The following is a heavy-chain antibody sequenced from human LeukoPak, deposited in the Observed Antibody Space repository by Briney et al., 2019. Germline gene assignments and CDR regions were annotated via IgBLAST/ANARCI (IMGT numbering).Heavy chain of an antibody. V-gene: IGHV3-30*02. CDR1: GFSFSSYG. CDR2: IRYDGSDK. CDR3: AKEAVRGVIIADAFDI. D-gene: IGHD3-10*01. J-gene: IGHJ3*02. Sequence: GGSLRLSCAASGFSFSSYGMHWVRQAPGKGLEWVTFIRYDGSDKFYADSVKGRFTTSRDNSRSTLYLQMNSLRAEDTAVYYCAKEAVRGVIIADAFDIWGQGTMVTVSS.